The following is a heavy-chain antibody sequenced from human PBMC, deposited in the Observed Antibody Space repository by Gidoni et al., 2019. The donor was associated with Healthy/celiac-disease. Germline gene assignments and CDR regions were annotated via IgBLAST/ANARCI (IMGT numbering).Heavy chain of an antibody. Sequence: QVQLVQSGAEVKKPGSSVTVSCKASGGTFSSYAISWVRQAPGQGLEWMGGIIPIFGTANYAKKFQGRVTITADESTSTAYMELSSLRSEDTAVYYCARDHDQDTAMVTVAFDIWGQGTMVTVSS. D-gene: IGHD5-18*01. CDR2: IIPIFGTA. J-gene: IGHJ3*02. CDR1: GGTFSSYA. CDR3: ARDHDQDTAMVTVAFDI. V-gene: IGHV1-69*01.